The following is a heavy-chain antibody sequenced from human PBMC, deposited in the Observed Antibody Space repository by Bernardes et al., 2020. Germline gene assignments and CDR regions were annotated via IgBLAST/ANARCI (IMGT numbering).Heavy chain of an antibody. CDR1: GYTFTSYD. D-gene: IGHD3-10*01. CDR3: ARAFGESFYYYYGMDV. J-gene: IGHJ6*02. CDR2: MNPTSGNT. V-gene: IGHV1-8*01. Sequence: AAVKVSCKASGYTFTSYDINWVRQATGQGLEWMGWMNPTSGNTGYAQKFQGRVTMTRNTSISTAYMELSSLRSEDTAVYYCARAFGESFYYYYGMDVWGQGTTVTVSS.